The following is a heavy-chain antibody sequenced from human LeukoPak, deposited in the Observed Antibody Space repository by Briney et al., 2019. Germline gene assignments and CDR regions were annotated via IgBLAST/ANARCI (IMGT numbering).Heavy chain of an antibody. D-gene: IGHD5-18*01. J-gene: IGHJ4*02. Sequence: PGGSLRLSCAASGFSISSNYISWVRQAPGKGLEWVSVIYSGGSTFFADTVKGRFIISRDNSKNTMYLQMNSLRAEDTAVYYCARDDSQLPLNYWGQGTLVTVSS. V-gene: IGHV3-53*01. CDR2: IYSGGST. CDR1: GFSISSNY. CDR3: ARDDSQLPLNY.